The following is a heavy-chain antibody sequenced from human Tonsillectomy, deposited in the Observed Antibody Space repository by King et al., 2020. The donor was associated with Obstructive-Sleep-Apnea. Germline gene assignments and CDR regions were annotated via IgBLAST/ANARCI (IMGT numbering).Heavy chain of an antibody. CDR2: IKPVGTVR. CDR1: GFTFSNEW. J-gene: IGHJ3*01. Sequence: VQLVESGGGLVQPGGSLRLSCVASGFTFSNEWMIWVRQAPGKGLEWVANIKPVGTVRNYMDSVRGRFTISRDNVKNSLHLQMDSLRAEDTAVYYCVRDWSPQYGETIDDAFDFWGQGTMVTVSS. CDR3: VRDWSPQYGETIDDAFDF. V-gene: IGHV3-7*01. D-gene: IGHD1-1*01.